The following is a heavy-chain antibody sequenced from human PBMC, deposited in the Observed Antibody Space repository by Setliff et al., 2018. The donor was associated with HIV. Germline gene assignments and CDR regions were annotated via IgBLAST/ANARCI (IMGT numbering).Heavy chain of an antibody. CDR1: GGSISSSIFY. CDR2: IYYTGFA. D-gene: IGHD1-1*01. J-gene: IGHJ4*02. CDR3: TREGRGDPAMATTRIDY. V-gene: IGHV4-39*02. Sequence: SETLSLTCTVSGGSISSSIFYWGWVRQTPGKGLEWIGNIYYTGFAYYNPSLKSRVTISLDTSKTHFFLNLTSVTDADTAVYFCTREGRGDPAMATTRIDYWGQGKLVTV.